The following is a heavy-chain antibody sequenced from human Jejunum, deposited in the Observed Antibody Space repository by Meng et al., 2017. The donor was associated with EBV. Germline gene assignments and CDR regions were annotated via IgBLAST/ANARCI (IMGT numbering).Heavy chain of an antibody. V-gene: IGHV1-8*02. D-gene: IGHD6-13*01. CDR1: GYTFTSYA. CDR3: ARGVAAGFDY. CDR2: MSPNSGNT. J-gene: IGHJ4*02. Sequence: LVRARAEVKKPGARVSVSCKASGYTFTSYAINWVRQATGQGPEWMGWMSPNSGNTGYAQKFQGRVTMTRDTSISTAYMELSSLRSEDTAVYYCARGVAAGFDYWGQGTLVTVSS.